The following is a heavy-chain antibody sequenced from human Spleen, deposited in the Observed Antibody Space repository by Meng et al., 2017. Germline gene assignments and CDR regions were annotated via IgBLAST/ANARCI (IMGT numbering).Heavy chain of an antibody. CDR2: GHYSGNT. Sequence: GSLRLSCTVSGGSITSSSYYWGWIRQPPGKGLEWIGSGHYSGNTYYNPSLKSRVTISLDTSKNQFSLRLSSLTAADTAVYYCARAEITFGGISPYYFDYWGQGTLVTVSS. CDR1: GGSITSSSYY. V-gene: IGHV4-39*07. J-gene: IGHJ4*02. CDR3: ARAEITFGGISPYYFDY. D-gene: IGHD3-16*01.